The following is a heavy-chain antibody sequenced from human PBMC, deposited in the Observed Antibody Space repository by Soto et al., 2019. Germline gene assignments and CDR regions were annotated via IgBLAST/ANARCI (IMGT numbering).Heavy chain of an antibody. Sequence: SKTMSLTCAVYGGSFSRYFWNWIRKPPGKGLEWIGEINHSGRTNYNPTLKSRVTISVDTSKNQISLKLSSVTAADTAVYYCARGLSVTNTFYYYYAMDVWGQGTTVTVSS. CDR3: ARGLSVTNTFYYYYAMDV. D-gene: IGHD2-8*01. V-gene: IGHV4-34*01. J-gene: IGHJ6*02. CDR2: INHSGRT. CDR1: GGSFSRYF.